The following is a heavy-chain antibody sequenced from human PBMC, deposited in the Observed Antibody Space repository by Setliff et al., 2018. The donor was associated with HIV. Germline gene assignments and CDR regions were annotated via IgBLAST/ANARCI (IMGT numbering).Heavy chain of an antibody. CDR2: IYYSGST. V-gene: IGHV4-59*11. J-gene: IGHJ5*02. CDR1: GGSISSHY. D-gene: IGHD3-3*01. CDR3: ARDSMPAFWSGGRNWFDP. Sequence: SETLSLTCTVSGGSISSHYWSWIRQPPGKGLEWVGSIYYSGSTNYNPSLKSRVTISVDTSKNQFSLKLSSVTAADTAVYYCARDSMPAFWSGGRNWFDPWGQGTLVTVSS.